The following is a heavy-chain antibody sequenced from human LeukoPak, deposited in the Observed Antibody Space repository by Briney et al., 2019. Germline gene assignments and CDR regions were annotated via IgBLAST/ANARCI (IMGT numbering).Heavy chain of an antibody. J-gene: IGHJ6*04. Sequence: GGSLRLSCAASRFTFDNYAMHWVRQAPGKGLEWVSLISWDGGSTYYADSVKGRFTSSRDNSKNSLYLQMNSLRAEDTALYYCAKEVRGIAAAGTGRVYYYGMDVWGKGSTVTVSS. V-gene: IGHV3-43D*04. CDR3: AKEVRGIAAAGTGRVYYYGMDV. CDR1: RFTFDNYA. CDR2: ISWDGGST. D-gene: IGHD6-13*01.